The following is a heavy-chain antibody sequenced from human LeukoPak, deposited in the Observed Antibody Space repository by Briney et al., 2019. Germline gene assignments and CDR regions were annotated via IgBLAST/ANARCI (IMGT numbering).Heavy chain of an antibody. CDR3: ARAPEQYCSSSSWFDP. J-gene: IGHJ5*02. CDR2: IYYSGST. D-gene: IGHD6-13*01. Sequence: SETLSLTCTVSGGSISSSSYYWGWIRQPPGKGLGWIGSIYYSGSTYYNPSLKSRVTISVDTSKNQFSLKLSSVTAADTAVYYCARAPEQYCSSSSWFDPWGQGTLVTVSS. V-gene: IGHV4-39*07. CDR1: GGSISSSSYY.